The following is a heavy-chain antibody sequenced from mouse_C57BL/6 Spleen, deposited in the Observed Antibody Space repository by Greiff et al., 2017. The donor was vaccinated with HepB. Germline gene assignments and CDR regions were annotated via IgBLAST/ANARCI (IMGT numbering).Heavy chain of an antibody. CDR1: GYTFTSYW. J-gene: IGHJ2*01. D-gene: IGHD2-4*01. CDR3: AIIYCEYDAGFDG. V-gene: IGHV1-72*01. Sequence: QVQLKQPGAELVKPGASVKLSCKASGYTFTSYWMHWVKQRPGRGLEWIGRIDPNSGGTKYNEKFKSKATLTVDKPARAAYMQLSSLTSEDAAVYDCAIIYCEYDAGFDGWGQGAALTVSS. CDR2: IDPNSGGT.